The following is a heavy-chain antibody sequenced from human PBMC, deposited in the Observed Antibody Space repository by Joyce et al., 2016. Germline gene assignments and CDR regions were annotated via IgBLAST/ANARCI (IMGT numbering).Heavy chain of an antibody. D-gene: IGHD3-10*01. CDR3: VKCRGAGLVPTYHFDS. V-gene: IGHV3-23*01. Sequence: EVQLLESGGGFVQPGGSLRLSCAAFGFTFSTYAITWVRQAPGKGVGWVSFISGSGRTTYYTDSGKNRFAISRDNPKNTLYLQMNSLRVDDTAIYYCVKCRGAGLVPTYHFDSWGQGTLVTVSS. CDR2: ISGSGRTT. CDR1: GFTFSTYA. J-gene: IGHJ4*02.